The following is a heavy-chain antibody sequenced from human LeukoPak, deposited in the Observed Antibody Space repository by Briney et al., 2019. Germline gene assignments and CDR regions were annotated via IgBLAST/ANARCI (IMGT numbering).Heavy chain of an antibody. J-gene: IGHJ3*02. CDR2: IYYSGST. D-gene: IGHD6-19*01. CDR3: ARDSSGWFGAFDI. CDR1: GGSISSYY. V-gene: IGHV4-59*01. Sequence: PSETLSLTCTVSGGSISSYYWSWIRQPPGKGLEWIGYIYYSGSTNYNPSLKSRVTISVGTSKNQFSLKLSSVTAADTAVYYCARDSSGWFGAFDIWGQGTMVTVSS.